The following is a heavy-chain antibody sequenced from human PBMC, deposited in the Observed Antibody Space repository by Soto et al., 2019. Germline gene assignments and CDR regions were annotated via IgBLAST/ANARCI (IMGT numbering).Heavy chain of an antibody. CDR2: ISGSGGST. CDR3: AKDQPQITMIVVVITRPPIFDY. Sequence: GGSLRLSCAASGFTFSSYAMSWVRQAPGKGLEWVSAISGSGGSTYYADSVKGRFTISRDNSKNTLYLQMNSLRAEDTAVYYCAKDQPQITMIVVVITRPPIFDYWGQGTLVTVSS. J-gene: IGHJ4*02. D-gene: IGHD3-22*01. V-gene: IGHV3-23*01. CDR1: GFTFSSYA.